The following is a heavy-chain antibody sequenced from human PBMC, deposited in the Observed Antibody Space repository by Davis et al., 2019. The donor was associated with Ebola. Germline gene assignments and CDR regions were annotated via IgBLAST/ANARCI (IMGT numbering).Heavy chain of an antibody. CDR3: AKESRDDYNLDAFDK. J-gene: IGHJ3*02. Sequence: PGGSLRLSCTDSGFTFSVYAMSWVRQAPGKGLEWVSTISASGGSTWYADSVKGRFTISRDNSKNTVYLQMNSLRVEDTAVYYCAKESRDDYNLDAFDKWGQGTTVTV. V-gene: IGHV3-23*01. D-gene: IGHD5-24*01. CDR2: ISASGGST. CDR1: GFTFSVYA.